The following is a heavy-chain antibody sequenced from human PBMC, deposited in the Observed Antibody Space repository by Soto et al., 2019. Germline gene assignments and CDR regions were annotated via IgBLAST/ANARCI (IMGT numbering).Heavy chain of an antibody. V-gene: IGHV3-33*01. CDR2: IWYDGSNK. D-gene: IGHD6-6*01. Sequence: GGSLRLSCAASGFTFSSYGMHWVRQAPGKGLEWVAVIWYDGSNKYYADSVKGRFTISRDNSKNTLYLQMNSLRAEDTAVYYCARDRLIAAQGGLGSLDYWGQGTLVTVSS. CDR1: GFTFSSYG. J-gene: IGHJ4*02. CDR3: ARDRLIAAQGGLGSLDY.